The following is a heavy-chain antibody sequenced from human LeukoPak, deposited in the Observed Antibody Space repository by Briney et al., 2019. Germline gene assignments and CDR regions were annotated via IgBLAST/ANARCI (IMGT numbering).Heavy chain of an antibody. CDR2: IKCKTDGGTT. D-gene: IGHD3-10*01. CDR3: ARLELLWFGESIRGFDY. J-gene: IGHJ4*02. V-gene: IGHV3-15*01. CDR1: GFTFSNAW. Sequence: GGSLRLSCAASGFTFSNAWMSWVRQAPGKGLEWVGRIKCKTDGGTTDYAAPVKGRFTISRDDSKNTLYLQMNSLKTEDTAVYYCARLELLWFGESIRGFDYWGQGTLVTVSS.